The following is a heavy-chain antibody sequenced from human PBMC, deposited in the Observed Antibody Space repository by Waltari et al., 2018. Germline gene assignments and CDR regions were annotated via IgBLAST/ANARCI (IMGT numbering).Heavy chain of an antibody. CDR1: GGTFSSYA. CDR2: IIPIFGTA. J-gene: IGHJ6*02. V-gene: IGHV1-69*06. D-gene: IGHD3-10*01. CDR3: ARDRGVQGVIGYYYGMDV. Sequence: KPGSSVKVSCKASGGTFSSYAISWVRQAPGQGLEWMGRIIPIFGTANYAQKFQGRVTITADKSTSTAYMELSSLRSEDTAVYYCARDRGVQGVIGYYYGMDVWGQGTTVIVSS.